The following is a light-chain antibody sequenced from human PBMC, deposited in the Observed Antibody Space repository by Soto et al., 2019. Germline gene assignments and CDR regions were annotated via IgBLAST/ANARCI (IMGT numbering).Light chain of an antibody. CDR1: QSISSW. V-gene: IGKV1-5*03. J-gene: IGKJ1*01. CDR3: QQYGSYRT. CDR2: KAA. Sequence: DIQMTQSPSTLSASVGDRVTITCRASQSISSWLAWYQQRPGRAPKRLIYKAATLQSGVPSRFSGSGSGTEFTLTISSLQPDDFATYYCQQYGSYRTFGQGTKVEIK.